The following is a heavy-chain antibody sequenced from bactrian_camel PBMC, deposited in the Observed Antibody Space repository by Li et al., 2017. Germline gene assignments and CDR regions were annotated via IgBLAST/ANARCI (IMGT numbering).Heavy chain of an antibody. V-gene: IGHV3S53*01. CDR1: ISYGRYC. Sequence: HVQLVESGGGSVQAGEALRLSCSASISYGRYCMAWFRQAPGKEREGVATIDNVGGITYADSVQGRFTISKDSAENKVFLQMKNLTPEDAAIYYCAAQAPCTRIWGPISPRAYTYWGQGTQVTVS. CDR3: AAQAPCTRIWGPISPRAYTY. J-gene: IGHJ4*01. CDR2: IDNVGGI. D-gene: IGHD1*01.